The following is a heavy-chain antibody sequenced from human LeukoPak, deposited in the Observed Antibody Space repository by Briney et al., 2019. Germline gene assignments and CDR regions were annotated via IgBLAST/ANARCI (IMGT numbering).Heavy chain of an antibody. V-gene: IGHV3-23*01. CDR2: IIGSGGTT. Sequence: GGSLRLSCVASGFTFSSYAMTWDRQAPGKGLEWVSTIIGSGGTTYYADSVQGRFSVSRDNSRDTLILQMSSLRAEDTAIYYCAKNLYVSGSYSDYWGQGTQVTVSS. CDR3: AKNLYVSGSYSDY. D-gene: IGHD3-10*01. J-gene: IGHJ4*02. CDR1: GFTFSSYA.